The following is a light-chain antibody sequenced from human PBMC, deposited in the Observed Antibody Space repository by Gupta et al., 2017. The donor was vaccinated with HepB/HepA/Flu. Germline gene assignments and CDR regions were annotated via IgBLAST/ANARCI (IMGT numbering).Light chain of an antibody. Sequence: QSALTQPRSVPGAPGQSVTISCTGTISDVGGYNFVSWYQVHPGKAPKLIISDVSERPSGVPDRFSGSKSGNTASLTISGLQAEDEADYYCCSYAGSPYVFGTGTRVAVL. CDR3: CSYAGSPYV. CDR2: DVS. CDR1: ISDVGGYNF. J-gene: IGLJ1*01. V-gene: IGLV2-11*01.